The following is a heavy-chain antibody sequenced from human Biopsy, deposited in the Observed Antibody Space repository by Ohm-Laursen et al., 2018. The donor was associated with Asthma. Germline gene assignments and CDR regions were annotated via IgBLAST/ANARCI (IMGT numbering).Heavy chain of an antibody. V-gene: IGHV1-69*13. CDR1: GGTFNTYV. CDR3: DRKEGAWSRRTGDSWDF. D-gene: IGHD3-3*01. J-gene: IGHJ4*02. CDR2: INSVFGTT. Sequence: SVKVSCKSLGGTFNTYVIGWVRQAPGQGLEWMGGINSVFGTTTYPQKFQDRVTITAEDSKRKVYMELRSLRSEDTEVYYCDRKEGAWSRRTGDSWDFWGQGTLVTVSS.